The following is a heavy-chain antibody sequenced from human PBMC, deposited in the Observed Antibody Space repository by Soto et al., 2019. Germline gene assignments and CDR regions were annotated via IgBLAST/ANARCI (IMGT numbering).Heavy chain of an antibody. V-gene: IGHV6-1*01. CDR1: GDSVSSNSAA. Sequence: PQQSRSLTCAMSGDSVSSNSAAWNWIRQSPSRGLEWLGRTYYRSKWYNDYAVSVKSRITINPDTSKNQFSLQLNSVTPEDTAVYYCARTLGYGDPEYFQHWGQGTLVTVSS. D-gene: IGHD4-17*01. CDR3: ARTLGYGDPEYFQH. CDR2: TYYRSKWYN. J-gene: IGHJ1*01.